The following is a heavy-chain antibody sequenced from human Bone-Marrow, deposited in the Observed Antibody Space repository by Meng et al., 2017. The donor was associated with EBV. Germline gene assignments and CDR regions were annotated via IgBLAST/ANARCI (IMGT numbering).Heavy chain of an antibody. V-gene: IGHV1-18*01. Sequence: AEVIERGAGGRRACKAAGYASTGNGISWGRQSPRQGLDGMGRSSAYKCNTNNAQKRQGRVTLTTNTSTSTAYMELRSLRSDDTAVYYCARDLSQSRGYNHGGSSGFDYWGQGTLVTVSS. D-gene: IGHD5-24*01. J-gene: IGHJ4*02. CDR3: ARDLSQSRGYNHGGSSGFDY. CDR1: GYASTGNG. CDR2: SSAYKCNT.